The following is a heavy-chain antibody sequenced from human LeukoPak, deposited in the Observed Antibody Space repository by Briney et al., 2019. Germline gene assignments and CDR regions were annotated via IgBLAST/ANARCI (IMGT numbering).Heavy chain of an antibody. CDR2: ISSSGSTI. D-gene: IGHD3-22*01. J-gene: IGHJ6*04. Sequence: GGSLRLSCAASGFTFSSYEMNWVRQAPGKGLEWVSYISSSGSTIYYVDSVEGRFTISRDNAKNSLYLQMNSLRAEDTAVYYCAELGITMIRGVWGKGTTVTISS. CDR3: AELGITMIRGV. CDR1: GFTFSSYE. V-gene: IGHV3-48*03.